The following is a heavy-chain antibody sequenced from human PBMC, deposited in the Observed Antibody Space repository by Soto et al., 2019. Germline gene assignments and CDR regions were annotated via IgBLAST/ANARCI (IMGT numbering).Heavy chain of an antibody. CDR1: GFTFSSYA. D-gene: IGHD3-16*02. Sequence: PGGSLRLSCAASGFTFSSYAMHWVRQAPGKGLEYVSAISSNGGSTYYANSVKGRFTISRDNSKNTLYLQMGSLRAEDMAVYYCARDRDMITFGGVIVSFGAFDIWGQGTMVTVSS. J-gene: IGHJ3*02. V-gene: IGHV3-64*01. CDR3: ARDRDMITFGGVIVSFGAFDI. CDR2: ISSNGGST.